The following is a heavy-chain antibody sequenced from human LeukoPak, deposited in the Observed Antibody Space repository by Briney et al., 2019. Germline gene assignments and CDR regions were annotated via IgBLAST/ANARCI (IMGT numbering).Heavy chain of an antibody. J-gene: IGHJ3*02. D-gene: IGHD3-3*01. CDR3: AGESTYYDFWSGYYIPSAFDI. CDR2: ISSSSSYI. V-gene: IGHV3-21*01. CDR1: GFTFSSYS. Sequence: KPGGSLRLSCAASGFTFSSYSMNWVRQAPGKGLEWVSSISSSSSYIYYADSVKGRLTISRDNAKNSLYLQMNRLRAEDTAVYYCAGESTYYDFWSGYYIPSAFDIWGQGTMVTVSS.